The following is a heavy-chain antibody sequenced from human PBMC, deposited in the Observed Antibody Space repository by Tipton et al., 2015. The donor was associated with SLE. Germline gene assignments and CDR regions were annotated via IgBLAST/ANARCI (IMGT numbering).Heavy chain of an antibody. CDR2: ISGGGGST. V-gene: IGHV3-23*01. Sequence: GSLRLSCAASGFTFSSYGMSWVRQAPGKGLEWVSAISGGGGSTYYADSVKGRFTISRDNSKNTLYLQMNSLRAEDTAVYYCAKGPSRGMDVWGQGTLVPVSS. CDR1: GFTFSSYG. CDR3: AKGPSRGMDV. J-gene: IGHJ4*02. D-gene: IGHD6-13*01.